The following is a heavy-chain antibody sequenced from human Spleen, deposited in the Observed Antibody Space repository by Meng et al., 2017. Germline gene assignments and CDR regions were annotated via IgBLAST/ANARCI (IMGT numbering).Heavy chain of an antibody. D-gene: IGHD3-22*01. CDR3: ARDDSSGYYSY. Sequence: QVQLQESGPWLVRPSETLSLTFTVSGGSVSSGSYYWSWIRQPPGKGLEWIGYIYYSGSTNYNPSLKSRVTISVDTSKNQFSLKLSSVTAADTAVYYCARDDSSGYYSYWGQGTLVTVSS. CDR1: GGSVSSGSYY. V-gene: IGHV4-61*01. J-gene: IGHJ4*02. CDR2: IYYSGST.